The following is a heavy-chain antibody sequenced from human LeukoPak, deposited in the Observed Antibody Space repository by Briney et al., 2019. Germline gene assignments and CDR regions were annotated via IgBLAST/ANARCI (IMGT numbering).Heavy chain of an antibody. D-gene: IGHD3-10*01. J-gene: IGHJ4*02. CDR2: INPNSGAT. CDR3: IRGPGHYFDY. Sequence: ASVKVSCKASGYTFNYYYMHGVRQAPGQGLEWMGWINPNSGATHKAQKLQDRLTMTRDTPVSTDYIELTKLRSDDSAVFYCIRGPGHYFDYWGQGTVVTVPS. CDR1: GYTFNYYY. V-gene: IGHV1-2*02.